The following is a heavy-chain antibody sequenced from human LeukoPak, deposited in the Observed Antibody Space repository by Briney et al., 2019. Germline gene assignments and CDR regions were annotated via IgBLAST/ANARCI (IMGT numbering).Heavy chain of an antibody. D-gene: IGHD3-3*01. CDR2: INPNSGGST. Sequence: ASVKVSCKASGYTFTGYYMHWVRQAPGQGLEWMGWINPNSGGSTSYAQKFQGRVTMTRDTSISTAYMELSRLRSDDTAVYYCARTSLRFPYDYWGQGTLVTVSS. CDR1: GYTFTGYY. CDR3: ARTSLRFPYDY. J-gene: IGHJ4*02. V-gene: IGHV1-2*02.